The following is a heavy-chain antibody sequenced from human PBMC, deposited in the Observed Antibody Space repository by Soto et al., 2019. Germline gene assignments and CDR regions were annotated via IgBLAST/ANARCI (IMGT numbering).Heavy chain of an antibody. CDR1: GFTFDDYA. Sequence: GGSLRLSCAASGFTFDDYAMHWVRQAPGKGLEWVSGISWNSGSIGYADSVKGRFTISRDNAKNSLYLQMNSLRAEDTALYYCAKDAGPGIVLVPAQLIAAKITLIAPHFDYWGQGTLVTVS. J-gene: IGHJ4*02. V-gene: IGHV3-9*01. D-gene: IGHD2-2*01. CDR3: AKDAGPGIVLVPAQLIAAKITLIAPHFDY. CDR2: ISWNSGSI.